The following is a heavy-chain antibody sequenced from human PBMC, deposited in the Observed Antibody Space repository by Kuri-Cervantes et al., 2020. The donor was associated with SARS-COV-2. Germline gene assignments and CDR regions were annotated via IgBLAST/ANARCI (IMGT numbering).Heavy chain of an antibody. V-gene: IGHV1-58*01. D-gene: IGHD1-26*01. CDR2: IVVGSGNT. Sequence: SGKVSCKASGFTFTSSAVQWVRQARGQRLEWIGWIVVGSGNTNYAQKFQERVTITRDMSTSTAYMELSSLRSEDTAVYYCAASLLYRIYYYYGMDVWGQGTTVTVSS. CDR1: GFTFTSSA. J-gene: IGHJ6*02. CDR3: AASLLYRIYYYYGMDV.